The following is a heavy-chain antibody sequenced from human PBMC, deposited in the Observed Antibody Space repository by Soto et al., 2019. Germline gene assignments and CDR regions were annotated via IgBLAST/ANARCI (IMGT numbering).Heavy chain of an antibody. CDR1: GGTFSSYA. J-gene: IGHJ6*02. Sequence: QVQLVQSGAEVKKPGSSMKVSCKASGGTFSSYAISWVRQAPGQGLEWMGGIIPISETTNYAQKFQGRVTITADESKSTAYTELSSLRSEDTAVYYCARSQGSSTSLEIYYYYYYGMDVWGQGTTVTVSS. CDR2: IIPISETT. CDR3: ARSQGSSTSLEIYYYYYYGMDV. V-gene: IGHV1-69*01. D-gene: IGHD2-2*01.